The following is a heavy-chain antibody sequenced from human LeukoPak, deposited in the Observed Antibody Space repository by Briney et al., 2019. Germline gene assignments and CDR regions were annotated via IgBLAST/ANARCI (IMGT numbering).Heavy chain of an antibody. CDR3: ASKQGDY. J-gene: IGHJ4*02. CDR2: INPDGSGK. V-gene: IGHV3-7*01. CDR1: GFTFNSYW. Sequence: GGSLRLSCAASGFTFNSYWMIWVRQAPGKGLEWVANINPDGSGKYYVDSVKGRFTISRDNAKKSLYLRMNSLRAEDTAVYYCASKQGDYWGQGTLVPVSS.